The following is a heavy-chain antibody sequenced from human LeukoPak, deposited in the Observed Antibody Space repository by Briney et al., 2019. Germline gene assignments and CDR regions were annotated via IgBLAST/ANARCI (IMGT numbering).Heavy chain of an antibody. CDR3: ARVSLVRGAPDYYFDY. CDR1: GGSISSGGYY. J-gene: IGHJ4*02. Sequence: QSSETLSLTCTVSGGSISSGGYYWSWIRQHPGKGLEWIGEINHSGSTNYIPSLKSRVTISVDKSKNQFSLKLSSVTAADTAVYYCARVSLVRGAPDYYFDYWGQGTLVTVSS. V-gene: IGHV4-61*08. CDR2: INHSGST. D-gene: IGHD3-10*01.